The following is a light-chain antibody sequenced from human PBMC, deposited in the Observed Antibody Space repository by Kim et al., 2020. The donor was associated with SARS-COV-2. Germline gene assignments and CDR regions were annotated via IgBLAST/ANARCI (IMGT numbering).Light chain of an antibody. V-gene: IGLV7-46*01. CDR1: SGAVTSGHY. CDR2: HTS. CDR3: LLSFSDTRV. Sequence: QAVVTQEPSLTVSPGGTVTLTCGSSSGAVTSGHYPYWFQQKPGQAPNTLIWHTSNRHSWTPARFSGSLLGGKAALTLSGAQPEDEAEYYCLLSFSDTRVFGGGNQLTVL. J-gene: IGLJ3*02.